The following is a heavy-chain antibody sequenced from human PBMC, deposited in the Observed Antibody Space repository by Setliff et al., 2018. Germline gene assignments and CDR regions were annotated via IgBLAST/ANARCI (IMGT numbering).Heavy chain of an antibody. Sequence: ASVKVSCKASGDSFSNYAISWVRQAPGQGLEWMGWISAYNGNTNYAQKFQGRVTMTTDTSTRTAYLELRALTSDDTAVYYCATDVNQWDPTYMDVWGEGTTVTVSS. V-gene: IGHV1-18*01. CDR2: ISAYNGNT. D-gene: IGHD1-26*01. J-gene: IGHJ6*03. CDR3: ATDVNQWDPTYMDV. CDR1: GDSFSNYA.